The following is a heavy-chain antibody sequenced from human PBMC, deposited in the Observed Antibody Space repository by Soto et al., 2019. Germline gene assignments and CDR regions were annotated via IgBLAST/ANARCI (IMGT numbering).Heavy chain of an antibody. CDR2: ISSSSSTI. CDR1: GFTFSSYS. CDR3: ARDEAGDVYYYYGMDV. J-gene: IGHJ6*02. V-gene: IGHV3-48*02. Sequence: GGSLRLSCAASGFTFSSYSMNWVRQAPGKGLERVSYISSSSSTIYCADSVKGRFTISRDNAKNSLYLQMNSLRDEDTAVYYCARDEAGDVYYYYGMDVWGQGTTVTVSS. D-gene: IGHD2-21*02.